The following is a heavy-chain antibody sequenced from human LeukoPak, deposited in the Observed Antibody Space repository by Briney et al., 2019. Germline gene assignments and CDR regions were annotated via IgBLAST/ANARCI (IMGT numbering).Heavy chain of an antibody. D-gene: IGHD3-22*01. J-gene: IGHJ4*02. CDR1: GFTFSSYA. CDR2: ISYDGSNK. V-gene: IGHV3-30-3*01. Sequence: GGSLRLSCAASGFTFSSYAMHWVRQAPGKGLEWVAVISYDGSNKYYADSVKGRFTISRDNSKNTLYLQMNSLRAEDTAVYYCASGYDSSGYYNDYWGRGTLVTVSS. CDR3: ASGYDSSGYYNDY.